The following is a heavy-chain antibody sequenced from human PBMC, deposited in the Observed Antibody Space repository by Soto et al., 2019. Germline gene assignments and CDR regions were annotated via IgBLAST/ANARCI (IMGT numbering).Heavy chain of an antibody. CDR1: GYNFSSYW. D-gene: IGHD6-19*01. CDR3: AAASQAVKGKYGMDV. Sequence: PGESLKISCKGSGYNFSSYWIGWVRQMPGKGLEWMGIIYASDSVTKYNPSFQGQVTISADKSISTAYLQWSSLKPSDTAMYYCAAASQAVKGKYGMDVWGQGTTVTVSS. V-gene: IGHV5-51*01. J-gene: IGHJ6*02. CDR2: IYASDSVT.